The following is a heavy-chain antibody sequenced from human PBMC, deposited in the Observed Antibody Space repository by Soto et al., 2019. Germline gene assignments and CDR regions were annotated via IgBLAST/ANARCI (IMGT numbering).Heavy chain of an antibody. CDR1: GGTFSSYF. J-gene: IGHJ6*02. V-gene: IGHV1-69*01. Sequence: QVRLVQSGAEVKKAGSSVKVSCKVSGGTFSSYFINWVRQAPGQGLEWVGGIIPVFGTASYAEKFQGRVTITADESTSTAYMELSRLRSDDTAVYYCARETPSAAAAYYYYGLDVWGQGTTVTVPS. CDR2: IIPVFGTA. CDR3: ARETPSAAAAYYYYGLDV. D-gene: IGHD6-13*01.